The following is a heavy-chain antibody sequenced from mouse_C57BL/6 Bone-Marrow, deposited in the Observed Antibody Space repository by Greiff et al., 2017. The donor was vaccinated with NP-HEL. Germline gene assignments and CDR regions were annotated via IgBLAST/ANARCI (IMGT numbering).Heavy chain of an antibody. CDR1: GYTFTSYW. CDR3: TRKATYYSNHRGYFDV. CDR2: IYPGNSDT. D-gene: IGHD2-5*01. J-gene: IGHJ1*03. Sequence: EVKLQQSGTVLARPGASVKMSCKTSGYTFTSYWMHWVKQRPGQGLEWIGAIYPGNSDTSYNQKFKGKAKLTAVTSASTAYMELSSLTNEDSAVYYCTRKATYYSNHRGYFDVWGTGTTVTVSS. V-gene: IGHV1-5*01.